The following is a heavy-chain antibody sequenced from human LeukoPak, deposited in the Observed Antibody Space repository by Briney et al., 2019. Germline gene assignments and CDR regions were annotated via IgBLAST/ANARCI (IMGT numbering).Heavy chain of an antibody. D-gene: IGHD3-22*01. CDR3: ARTEVMDSSGYYYGSFDY. V-gene: IGHV4-30-4*08. CDR2: IYYSGST. Sequence: PSQTLSLTCTVSGGSISSGDYYWGWIRQPPGKGLEWIGYIYYSGSTYYNPSLKSRVTISVDTSKNQFSLKLSSVTAADTAVYYCARTEVMDSSGYYYGSFDYWGQGTLVTVSS. J-gene: IGHJ4*02. CDR1: GGSISSGDYY.